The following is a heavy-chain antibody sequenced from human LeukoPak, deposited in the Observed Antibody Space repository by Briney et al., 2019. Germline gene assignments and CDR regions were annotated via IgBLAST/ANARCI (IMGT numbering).Heavy chain of an antibody. CDR2: IYPGVSDT. CDR1: GYSFTSYW. J-gene: IGHJ3*02. Sequence: GESLEISCKGSGYSFTSYWIGWVRQVPGKGLEGMGIIYPGVSDTRYSPSFQGQVTISADKSISTAYLQWSSLKASDTAMYYCARHRIAGGNTIDAFDIWGQGTMVTVSS. CDR3: ARHRIAGGNTIDAFDI. D-gene: IGHD3-16*01. V-gene: IGHV5-51*01.